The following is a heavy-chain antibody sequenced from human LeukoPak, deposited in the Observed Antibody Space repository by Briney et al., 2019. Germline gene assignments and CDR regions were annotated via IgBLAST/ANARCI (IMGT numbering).Heavy chain of an antibody. V-gene: IGHV1-8*01. D-gene: IGHD6-19*01. CDR2: MNPNSGNT. J-gene: IGHJ4*02. Sequence: ASVKVSCKASGYTFTSYDINWVRQATGQGLEWMGWMNPNSGNTGYAQKFRGRVTMTRNTSISTAYMELSSMRSEDTAVYYCARALGPVAGDYWGQGTLVPVSS. CDR1: GYTFTSYD. CDR3: ARALGPVAGDY.